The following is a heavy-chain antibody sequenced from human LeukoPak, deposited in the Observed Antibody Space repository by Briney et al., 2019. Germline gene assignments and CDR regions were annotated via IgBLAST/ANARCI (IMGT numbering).Heavy chain of an antibody. D-gene: IGHD6-19*01. Sequence: GGSLRLSCAASGCTFSNGWMSWVRQAPGKGLEWVSAISGSGGSTYYADSVKGRFTISRDNSKNTLYLQMNSLRAEDTAVYYCARRSGIAVAGAFDYWGQGTLVTVSS. V-gene: IGHV3-23*01. J-gene: IGHJ4*02. CDR1: GCTFSNGW. CDR3: ARRSGIAVAGAFDY. CDR2: ISGSGGST.